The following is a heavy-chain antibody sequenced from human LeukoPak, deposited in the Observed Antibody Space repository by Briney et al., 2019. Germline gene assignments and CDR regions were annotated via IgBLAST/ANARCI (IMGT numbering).Heavy chain of an antibody. D-gene: IGHD3-3*01. CDR2: IYTSGST. J-gene: IGHJ3*02. CDR3: ARDGGYDFWSGYYPDAFDI. Sequence: SETLSLTCTVSGGSISSYYWSWIRQPAGKGLEWIGRIYTSGSTNYNPSLKSRVTMSVDTSKNQFSLKLSSVSAADTAVYYCARDGGYDFWSGYYPDAFDIWGQGTMVTVSS. CDR1: GGSISSYY. V-gene: IGHV4-4*07.